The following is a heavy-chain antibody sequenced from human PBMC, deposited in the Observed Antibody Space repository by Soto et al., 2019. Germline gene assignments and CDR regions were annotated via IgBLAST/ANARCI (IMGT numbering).Heavy chain of an antibody. CDR2: IYYSGST. CDR1: GCSISSYY. Sequence: SETLSVTCPVSGCSISSYYWSWIRQPPGKGLEWIGYIYYSGSTNYNPSLKSRVTISVDTSKNQFSLKLSSVTAADTAVYYCARVSSSGRIAHFDYWGQGTLVTVSS. V-gene: IGHV4-59*01. D-gene: IGHD6-19*01. J-gene: IGHJ4*02. CDR3: ARVSSSGRIAHFDY.